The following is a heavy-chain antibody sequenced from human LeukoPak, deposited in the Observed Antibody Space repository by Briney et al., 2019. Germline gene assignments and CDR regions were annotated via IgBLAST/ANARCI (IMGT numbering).Heavy chain of an antibody. J-gene: IGHJ6*02. CDR2: IYSGGST. V-gene: IGHV3-53*01. CDR1: GFTVSSNY. D-gene: IGHD1-1*01. Sequence: PGGSLRLSCAASGFTVSSNYMSWVRQAPGKGLEWVSVIYSGGSTYYADSVKGRFTISRDNSKNTLYLQMNSLRAEDTAVYYCARAERSGPYGMDVWGQGTTVTVSS. CDR3: ARAERSGPYGMDV.